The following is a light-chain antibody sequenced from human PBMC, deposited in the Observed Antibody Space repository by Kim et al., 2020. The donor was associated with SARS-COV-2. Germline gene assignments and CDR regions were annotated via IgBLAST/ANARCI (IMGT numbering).Light chain of an antibody. CDR1: SSDVGRYNY. V-gene: IGLV2-14*01. Sequence: SITISCTGTSSDVGRYNYVSWYQQHPGKAPKLIIYEVFKRPSGISDRFSGSKSGNTASLTISGLQAEDEGDFYCSSYTTGSTLLFGGGPQLTVL. CDR2: EVF. CDR3: SSYTTGSTLL. J-gene: IGLJ3*02.